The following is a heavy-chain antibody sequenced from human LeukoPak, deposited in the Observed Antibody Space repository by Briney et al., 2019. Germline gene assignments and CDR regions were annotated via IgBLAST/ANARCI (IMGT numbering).Heavy chain of an antibody. CDR3: ARGRRDIAVAGGGKFDY. J-gene: IGHJ4*02. V-gene: IGHV1-18*01. Sequence: ASVKVSCKASGYTFTSYGISWVRQAPGQGLEWMGWISAYNGNTNYAQKLQGRVTMTTDTSTSTAYMELRSLRSDDTAVHYCARGRRDIAVAGGGKFDYWGQGTLVTVSS. CDR1: GYTFTSYG. D-gene: IGHD6-19*01. CDR2: ISAYNGNT.